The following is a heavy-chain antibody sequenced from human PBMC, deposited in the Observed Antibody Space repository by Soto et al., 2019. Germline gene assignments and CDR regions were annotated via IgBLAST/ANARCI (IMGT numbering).Heavy chain of an antibody. CDR3: ATLGYCSGGSCYRLGMGLD. D-gene: IGHD2-15*01. J-gene: IGHJ4*02. CDR1: GGSFSGYY. CDR2: INHSGST. Sequence: QVQLQQWGAGLLKPSETLSLTCAVYGGSFSGYYWSWIRQPPGKGLEWIGEINHSGSTNYNPSLKSRVTISVDTSKNQFSLKLSSVTAADTAVYYCATLGYCSGGSCYRLGMGLDWGQGTLVTVSS. V-gene: IGHV4-34*01.